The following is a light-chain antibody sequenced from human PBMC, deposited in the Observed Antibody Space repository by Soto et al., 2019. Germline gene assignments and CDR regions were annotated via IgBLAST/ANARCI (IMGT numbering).Light chain of an antibody. Sequence: EKVMTQSPATLSMSPGERATLSCRASQSVSSFLAWYQQKPGQAPRLLIYGASTKATGIPARFSGSASGTEFTLTISSLQSEDFAVYYCQQYNNWPLTFGQGTKVDIK. J-gene: IGKJ1*01. V-gene: IGKV3-15*01. CDR1: QSVSSF. CDR2: GAS. CDR3: QQYNNWPLT.